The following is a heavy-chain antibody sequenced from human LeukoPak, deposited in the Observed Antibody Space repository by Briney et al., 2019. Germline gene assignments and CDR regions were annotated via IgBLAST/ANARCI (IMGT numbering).Heavy chain of an antibody. J-gene: IGHJ4*02. CDR2: IYYSGST. Sequence: SETLSLTCTVSGGSISSSRYYWGWIRQPPEKGLEWIGSIYYSGSTYYNPSLKSRVTISVDTSKNQFSLKLSSVTAADTAVYYCARHVYYDSSGYPDYWGQGTLVTVSS. V-gene: IGHV4-39*01. CDR1: GGSISSSRYY. CDR3: ARHVYYDSSGYPDY. D-gene: IGHD3-22*01.